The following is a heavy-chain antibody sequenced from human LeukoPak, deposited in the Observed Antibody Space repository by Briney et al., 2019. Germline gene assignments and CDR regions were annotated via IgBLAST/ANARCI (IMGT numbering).Heavy chain of an antibody. D-gene: IGHD3-10*01. J-gene: IGHJ5*02. Sequence: PSETLSLTCTVSGGSISTNYRSWIRQPPGKGLEWIGYIYYSGSTNYNPSLKSRITMSVDTSKNQFSLKLTSVTAADTAVYYCARIPYASENWFDPWGQGTLVTVSS. V-gene: IGHV4-59*01. CDR2: IYYSGST. CDR3: ARIPYASENWFDP. CDR1: GGSISTNY.